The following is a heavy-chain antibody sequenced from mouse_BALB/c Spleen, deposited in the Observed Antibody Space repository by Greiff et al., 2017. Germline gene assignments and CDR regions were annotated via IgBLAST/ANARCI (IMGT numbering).Heavy chain of an antibody. D-gene: IGHD1-1*01. CDR3: ARITTVDYAMDY. V-gene: IGHV3-2*02. CDR1: GYSITSDYA. Sequence: ESGPGLVKPSQSLSLTCTVTGYSITSDYAWNWIRQFPGNKLEWMGYISYSGSTSYNPSLKSRISITRDTSKNQFFLQLNSVTTEDTATYYCARITTVDYAMDYWGQGTSVTVSS. J-gene: IGHJ4*01. CDR2: ISYSGST.